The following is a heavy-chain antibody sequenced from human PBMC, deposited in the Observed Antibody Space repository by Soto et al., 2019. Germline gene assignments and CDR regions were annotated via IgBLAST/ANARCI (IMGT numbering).Heavy chain of an antibody. CDR3: AIALVGITAAEVMDF. CDR2: TYYRSKWYN. D-gene: IGHD6-13*01. Sequence: SQTLSLTCAISGDSVSSNSAAWNWIRQSPSRGLEWLGRTYYRSKWYNDYAVSVKSRITINPDTSKNQFSLQLNSVTPEDTAVYYCAIALVGITAAEVMDFWGQGSSVTGSS. CDR1: GDSVSSNSAA. J-gene: IGHJ6*02. V-gene: IGHV6-1*01.